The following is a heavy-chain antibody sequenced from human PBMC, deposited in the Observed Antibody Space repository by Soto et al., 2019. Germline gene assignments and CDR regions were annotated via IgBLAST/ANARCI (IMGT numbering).Heavy chain of an antibody. CDR3: EKDGRRLSQSKDWFDT. CDR2: ISYDGSNK. J-gene: IGHJ5*02. Sequence: PGGSLRLSCAASGFTFSSYGMHWVRQAPGKGLEWVAVISYDGSNKYYADSVKGRFTISRDNSKNTLYLQMNSLRAEDTAVYYCEKDGRRLSQSKDWFDTWGQGTLVTVSS. CDR1: GFTFSSYG. V-gene: IGHV3-30*18.